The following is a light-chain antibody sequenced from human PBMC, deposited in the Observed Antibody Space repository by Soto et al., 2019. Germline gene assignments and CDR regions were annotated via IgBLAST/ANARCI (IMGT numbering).Light chain of an antibody. J-gene: IGKJ1*01. CDR3: QQYTNWTSWT. V-gene: IGKV3-15*01. CDR2: GAS. Sequence: EKVMTQSPATLSMSPGERATLSCRASQSVNSYLAWYQQKHGQAPRLLIYGASTRATGIPDRFSGSGSGTEFTLTISSQQSEDFAVYYFQQYTNWTSWTFGQGTKVEIK. CDR1: QSVNSY.